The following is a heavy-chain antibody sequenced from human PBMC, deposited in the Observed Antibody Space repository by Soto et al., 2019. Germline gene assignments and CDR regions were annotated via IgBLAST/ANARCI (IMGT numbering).Heavy chain of an antibody. Sequence: EVQLLESGGGLVQPGGSLRLSCAASGFTFSSYAMSWVRQAPGKGLEWVSAISGSGGSTYYADSVKGRFTISGDNSKNTLYLQMNSLRAEDTAVYYCAKDEGLDISGYYPFDYWGQGTLVTVSS. CDR1: GFTFSSYA. J-gene: IGHJ4*02. CDR3: AKDEGLDISGYYPFDY. CDR2: ISGSGGST. D-gene: IGHD3-22*01. V-gene: IGHV3-23*01.